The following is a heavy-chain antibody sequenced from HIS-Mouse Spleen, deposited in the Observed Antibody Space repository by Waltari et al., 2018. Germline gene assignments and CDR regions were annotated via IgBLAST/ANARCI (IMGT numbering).Heavy chain of an antibody. CDR3: ARGTAFDI. V-gene: IGHV4-34*01. Sequence: QVQLQQWGAGLLKPSETLSLTCAVYGGSFRGYYWSWIRQPPGKGLEWIGEINHSGSTNYNPSLKSRVTISVDTSKNQFSLKLSSVTAADTAVYYCARGTAFDIWGQGTMVTVSS. CDR2: INHSGST. J-gene: IGHJ3*02. CDR1: GGSFRGYY.